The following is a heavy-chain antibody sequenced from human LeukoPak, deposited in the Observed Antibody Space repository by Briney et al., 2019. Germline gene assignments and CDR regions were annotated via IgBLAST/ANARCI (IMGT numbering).Heavy chain of an antibody. D-gene: IGHD2-15*01. V-gene: IGHV4-39*01. J-gene: IGHJ5*02. CDR2: IYRSGST. Sequence: PSETLSLTCTVSGGSISSSSYYWGWIRQTPGKGLEWIGSIYRSGSTNYNPSLKSRVTISVDTSKNQFSLKLSSVTATDSAVFYCARHRMVVAANLGLIWFDPWGQGTLVTVSS. CDR3: ARHRMVVAANLGLIWFDP. CDR1: GGSISSSSYY.